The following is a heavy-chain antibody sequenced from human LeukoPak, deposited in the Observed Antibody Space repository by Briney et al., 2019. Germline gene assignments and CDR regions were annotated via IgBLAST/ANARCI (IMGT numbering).Heavy chain of an antibody. CDR2: IYYSGST. J-gene: IGHJ6*03. D-gene: IGHD1-7*01. CDR1: GGSISSGGYY. Sequence: PSETLSLTCTVSGGSISSGGYYWSWIRQHPGKGLEWIGYIYYSGSTYYNPSLKSRVTISVDTSKNQFSLKLSSVTAADTAVYYCARSITGTTLDYYYYYMDVWGKGTTVTVSS. CDR3: ARSITGTTLDYYYYYMDV. V-gene: IGHV4-31*03.